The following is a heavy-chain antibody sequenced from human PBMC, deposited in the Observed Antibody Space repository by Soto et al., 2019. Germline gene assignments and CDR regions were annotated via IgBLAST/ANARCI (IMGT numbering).Heavy chain of an antibody. CDR1: GFTFSSYW. J-gene: IGHJ6*02. CDR2: IKQDGSEK. D-gene: IGHD3-3*01. V-gene: IGHV3-7*01. Sequence: GGSLRLSCAASGFTFSSYWMSWVRQAPGKGLEWVANIKQDGSEKYYVDSVKGRFTISRDNAKNSLYLQMNSLRAEDTAVYYCARATPYYDFWSGYYSSPTYYYYGMDVWGQGTTVTVSS. CDR3: ARATPYYDFWSGYYSSPTYYYYGMDV.